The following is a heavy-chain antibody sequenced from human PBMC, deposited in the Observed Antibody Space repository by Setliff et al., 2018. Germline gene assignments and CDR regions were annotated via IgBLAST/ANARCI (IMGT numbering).Heavy chain of an antibody. CDR1: GASISSDGYY. Sequence: KPSETLSLTCIVSGASISSDGYYWSWIRQHPGKGLEWIGYIYYNGNTYYNPYLKSRVTISLDTSKNQFSLELSTVTAADTAVYYCARSRTIAVKGGVFGVWGRGTLVTAPQ. J-gene: IGHJ2*01. CDR3: ARSRTIAVKGGVFGV. D-gene: IGHD6-19*01. CDR2: IYYNGNT. V-gene: IGHV4-31*03.